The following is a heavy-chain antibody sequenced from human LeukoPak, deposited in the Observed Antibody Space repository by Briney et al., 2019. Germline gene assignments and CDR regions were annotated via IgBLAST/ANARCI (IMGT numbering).Heavy chain of an antibody. J-gene: IGHJ4*02. D-gene: IGHD6-19*01. Sequence: GASVKVSYKASGYTFTSYDINWVRQATGQGLEWMGWMNPNSGNTGYAQKFQGRVTITADESTSTVYMELSSLRSEDTAIYYCARAGEVYSSGSYLDYWGQGTLVTVSS. CDR3: ARAGEVYSSGSYLDY. CDR1: GYTFTSYD. CDR2: MNPNSGNT. V-gene: IGHV1-8*01.